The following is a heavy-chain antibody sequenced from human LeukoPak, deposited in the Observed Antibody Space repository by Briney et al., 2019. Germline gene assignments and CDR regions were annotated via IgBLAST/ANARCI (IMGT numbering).Heavy chain of an antibody. V-gene: IGHV1-18*01. Sequence: AAVKVSCKASGYTFTSYGISWVRQAPGQGLEWMGWISAYNGNTNYAQKLQGRVTMTTDTSTSTAYMELRSLRSEDTAVYYCARARAPLRAVAPGRDAFDIWGQGTMVTVSS. CDR3: ARARAPLRAVAPGRDAFDI. CDR1: GYTFTSYG. J-gene: IGHJ3*02. D-gene: IGHD4-17*01. CDR2: ISAYNGNT.